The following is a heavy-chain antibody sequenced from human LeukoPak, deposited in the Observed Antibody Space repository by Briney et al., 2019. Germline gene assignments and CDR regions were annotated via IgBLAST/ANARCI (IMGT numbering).Heavy chain of an antibody. Sequence: PSETLSLTCAVYGGSFSGYYWSWIRQPPGKGLEWIGEINHSGSTNYNPSLKSRVTISVDTSKNQLSLKLSSMTAADTAVYYCARGVYGAYFDYWGQGTLVTVSS. CDR2: INHSGST. V-gene: IGHV4-34*01. CDR3: ARGVYGAYFDY. CDR1: GGSFSGYY. J-gene: IGHJ4*02. D-gene: IGHD4-17*01.